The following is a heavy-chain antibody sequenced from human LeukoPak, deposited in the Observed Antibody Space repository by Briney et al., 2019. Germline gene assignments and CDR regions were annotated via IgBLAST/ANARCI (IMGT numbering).Heavy chain of an antibody. CDR2: IYTSGST. Sequence: SETLSLTCTVSGGSISSYYWSWIRQPAGKGLEWIGRIYTSGSTNFNPSLKSRVTISLDTSKNQFSLKVSSVTAADTAVYYCARSPCSSTSCYYYYGMDVWGQGTTVTVSS. J-gene: IGHJ6*02. CDR1: GGSISSYY. D-gene: IGHD2-2*01. V-gene: IGHV4-4*07. CDR3: ARSPCSSTSCYYYYGMDV.